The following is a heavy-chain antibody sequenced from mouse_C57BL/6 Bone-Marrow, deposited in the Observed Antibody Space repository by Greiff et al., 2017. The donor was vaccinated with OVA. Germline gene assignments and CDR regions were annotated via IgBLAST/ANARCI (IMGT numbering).Heavy chain of an antibody. J-gene: IGHJ2*01. D-gene: IGHD1-1*01. CDR2: IDPSDSYT. CDR1: GYTFTSYW. V-gene: IGHV1-69*01. CDR3: ARSDYYGSTH. Sequence: VQLQQPGAELVMPGASVKLSCKASGYTFTSYWMHLVKQRPGQGLEWIGEIDPSDSYTNYNQKFKGKSTLTVDKSSSTAYMQLSSLTSEDSAVYYCARSDYYGSTHWGQGTTLTVSS.